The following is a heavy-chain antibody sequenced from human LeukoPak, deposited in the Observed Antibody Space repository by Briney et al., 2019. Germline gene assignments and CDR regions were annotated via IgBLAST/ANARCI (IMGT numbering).Heavy chain of an antibody. CDR1: GGSISSSDYY. Sequence: PSETLSLTCTVSGGSISSSDYYWSWIRQPPGKGLEWIGYIYYSGSTYYNPSLKSRVTISVGTSKKQFALRLSSVTAADTAVYYCARDCFGVCSVAHNWFDPWGQGTLVTVSS. D-gene: IGHD3-3*01. J-gene: IGHJ5*02. CDR3: ARDCFGVCSVAHNWFDP. CDR2: IYYSGST. V-gene: IGHV4-30-4*01.